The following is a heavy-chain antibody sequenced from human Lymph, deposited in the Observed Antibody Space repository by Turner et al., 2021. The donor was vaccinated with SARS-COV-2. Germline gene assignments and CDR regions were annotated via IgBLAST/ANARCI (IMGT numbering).Heavy chain of an antibody. CDR3: AGENCGGDCYPDDYCGMDV. CDR2: IYYRGST. V-gene: IGHV4-59*01. Sequence: QVQLQESGPGLVKPSETLSLPCTVSGGSISSYHWSWIRQPPGKGLEWIAYIYYRGSTNCNPSLKSRVTISVDTSKNQFSLKLSSVTAADTAMYYCAGENCGGDCYPDDYCGMDVWGQGTTVTVSS. J-gene: IGHJ6*02. D-gene: IGHD2-21*02. CDR1: GGSISSYH.